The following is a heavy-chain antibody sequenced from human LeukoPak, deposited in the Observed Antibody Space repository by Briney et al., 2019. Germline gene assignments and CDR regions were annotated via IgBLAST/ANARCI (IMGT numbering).Heavy chain of an antibody. J-gene: IGHJ4*02. V-gene: IGHV4-34*01. CDR2: INHSGST. D-gene: IGHD5-12*01. CDR1: GGSFSGYY. CDR3: ARGPYSGYEKAFDY. Sequence: SETLSLTCALYGGSFSGYYWSWIRQPPGKGLEWIGEINHSGSTNYNPSLKSRVTISVVTSKNQFSLKLSSVTAADTAVYYCARGPYSGYEKAFDYWGQGTLVTVSS.